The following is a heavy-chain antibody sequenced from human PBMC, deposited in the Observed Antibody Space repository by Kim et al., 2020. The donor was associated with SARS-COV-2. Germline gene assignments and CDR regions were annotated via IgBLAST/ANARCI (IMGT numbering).Heavy chain of an antibody. Sequence: GGSLRLSCAASGFTFSSYAMHWVRQAPGKGLEWVAVISYDGSNKYYADSVKGRFTISRDNSKNTLYLQMNSLRAEDTAVYYCARESHLRYSYGSGDFDYWGQGTLVTVSS. D-gene: IGHD5-18*01. CDR2: ISYDGSNK. CDR1: GFTFSSYA. J-gene: IGHJ4*02. V-gene: IGHV3-30*04. CDR3: ARESHLRYSYGSGDFDY.